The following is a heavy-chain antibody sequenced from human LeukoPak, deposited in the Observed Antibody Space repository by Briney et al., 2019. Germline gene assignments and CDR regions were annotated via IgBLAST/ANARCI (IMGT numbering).Heavy chain of an antibody. D-gene: IGHD3-10*01. CDR1: GFTFSSYS. J-gene: IGHJ4*02. CDR3: ARDDSMVRGTEGDY. V-gene: IGHV3-48*04. CDR2: ISSSSSTI. Sequence: PGGSLRLSCAASGFTFSSYSMNWVRQAPGKGLEWVSYISSSSSTIYYADSVKGRFTISRDNAKNSLYLQMNSLRAEDTAVYYCARDDSMVRGTEGDYWGQGTLVTVSS.